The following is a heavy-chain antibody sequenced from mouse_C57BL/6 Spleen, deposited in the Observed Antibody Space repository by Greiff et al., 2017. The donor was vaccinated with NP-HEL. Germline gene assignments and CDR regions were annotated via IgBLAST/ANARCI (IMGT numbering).Heavy chain of an antibody. J-gene: IGHJ4*01. CDR1: GYTFTSYW. CDR2: IDPNSGGT. V-gene: IGHV1-72*01. CDR3: ARHGSSSYYAMDY. D-gene: IGHD1-1*01. Sequence: QVQLKQPGAELVKPGASVKLSCKASGYTFTSYWMHWVKQRPGRGLEWIGRIDPNSGGTKYNEKFKSKATLTVDKPSSTAYMQLSSLTSEDSAVYYCARHGSSSYYAMDYWGQGTSVTVSS.